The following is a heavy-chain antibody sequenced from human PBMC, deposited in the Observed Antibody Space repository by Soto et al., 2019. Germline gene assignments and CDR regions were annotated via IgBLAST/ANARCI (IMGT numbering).Heavy chain of an antibody. J-gene: IGHJ4*02. CDR2: VNSIVSMS. Sequence: QVQLVQSGAEVKRPGSSVKVSCKASGDTFNFYSINWVRQAPGLGLEWMGRVNSIVSMSNYAQRFQGRVTMTADKSTSTDYMELSGLRSEDTAIYYCATSYGSGYRAFDYWGQGALVTVSS. V-gene: IGHV1-69*04. CDR1: GDTFNFYS. CDR3: ATSYGSGYRAFDY. D-gene: IGHD3-10*01.